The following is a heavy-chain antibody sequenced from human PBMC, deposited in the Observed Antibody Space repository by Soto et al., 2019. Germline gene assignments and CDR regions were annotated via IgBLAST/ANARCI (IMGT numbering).Heavy chain of an antibody. CDR3: ANSSGWYWGA. J-gene: IGHJ5*02. CDR1: GFTFSSYA. V-gene: IGHV3-23*01. Sequence: EVQLLESGGGLVQPGGSLRLSCAASGFTFSSYAMSWVRQAPGKGLEWVSAISGSGCSTYYADSVKGRFTISRDNSKNTLYLQMNSRSADDTAVYYCANSSGWYWGAWGQGTLVIVSS. D-gene: IGHD6-19*01. CDR2: ISGSGCST.